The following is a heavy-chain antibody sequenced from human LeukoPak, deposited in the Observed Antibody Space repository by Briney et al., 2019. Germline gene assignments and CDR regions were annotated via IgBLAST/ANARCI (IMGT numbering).Heavy chain of an antibody. CDR2: IYYSGST. J-gene: IGHJ4*02. CDR3: ARVKGYYDFWSEYYFDY. CDR1: GGSISSYY. V-gene: IGHV4-59*06. Sequence: SETLSLTCTVSGGSISSYYWSWIRQHPGKGLEWIGYIYYSGSTYYNPSLKSRVTISVDTSKNQFSLKLSSVTAADTAVYYCARVKGYYDFWSEYYFDYWGQGTLVTVSS. D-gene: IGHD3-3*01.